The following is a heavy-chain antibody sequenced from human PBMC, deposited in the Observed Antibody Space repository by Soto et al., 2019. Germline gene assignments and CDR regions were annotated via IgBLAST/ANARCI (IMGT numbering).Heavy chain of an antibody. CDR3: AKDAGSTEYFFPS. CDR1: GFTFSTYA. V-gene: IGHV3-30*18. J-gene: IGHJ4*02. CDR2: ISHDGSNT. Sequence: QVQVVESGGGVGQPGRSLRLSCAASGFTFSTYAMHWVRQAPGKGLEWVAVISHDGSNTDYGDSVEGRFTISRDNSKSTLSLQMNSLRPEDTAVYYCAKDAGSTEYFFPSWGQGTLVTVSS.